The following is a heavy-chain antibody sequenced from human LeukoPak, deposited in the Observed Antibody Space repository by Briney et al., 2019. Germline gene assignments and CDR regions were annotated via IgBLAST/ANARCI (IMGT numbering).Heavy chain of an antibody. V-gene: IGHV3-23*01. CDR1: GFTFSSYA. Sequence: PGGSLRLSCAASGFTFSSYAMSWVRQAPGKGLEWVSAISGSAGSTYYADSVKGRFTISRDNSKNTLYLQMNSLRAEDTAVYYCAKVYCSGGSCYYAYWGQGTLVTVSS. CDR2: ISGSAGST. D-gene: IGHD2-15*01. CDR3: AKVYCSGGSCYYAY. J-gene: IGHJ4*02.